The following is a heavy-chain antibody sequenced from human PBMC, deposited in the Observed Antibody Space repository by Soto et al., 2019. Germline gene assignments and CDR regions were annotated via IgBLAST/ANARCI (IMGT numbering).Heavy chain of an antibody. D-gene: IGHD2-8*01. Sequence: ASVKVSCKASGYTFTSYGISWVRQAPGQGLEWMGWISAYNGNTNYAQKLQGRVTMTTDTSTSTAYMELRSLRSDDTAVYYCAVRVFSAPICYGMAVWGQGSTLAVSS. CDR2: ISAYNGNT. V-gene: IGHV1-18*04. J-gene: IGHJ6*02. CDR1: GYTFTSYG. CDR3: AVRVFSAPICYGMAV.